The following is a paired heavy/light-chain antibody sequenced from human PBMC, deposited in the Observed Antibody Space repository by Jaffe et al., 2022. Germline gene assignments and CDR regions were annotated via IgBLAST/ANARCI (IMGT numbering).Heavy chain of an antibody. CDR3: ARDLNWAFDY. CDR1: GFTFSSYS. J-gene: IGHJ4*02. D-gene: IGHD7-27*01. Sequence: EVQLVESGGGLVKPGGSLRLSCAASGFTFSSYSMNWVRQAPGKGLEWVSSISSSSSSYIYYADSVKGRFTISRDNAKNSLYLQMNSLRAEDTAVYYCARDLNWAFDYWGQGTLVTVSS. V-gene: IGHV3-21*01. CDR2: ISSSSSSYI.
Light chain of an antibody. J-gene: IGLJ2*01. CDR3: QVWDSSSDPVV. V-gene: IGLV3-21*02. CDR1: NIGSKS. CDR2: DDS. Sequence: SYVLTQPPSVSVAPGQTARITCGGNNIGSKSVHWYQQKPGQAPVLVVYDDSDRPSGIPERFSGSNSGNTATLTISRVEAGDEADYYCQVWDSSSDPVVFGGGTKLTVL.